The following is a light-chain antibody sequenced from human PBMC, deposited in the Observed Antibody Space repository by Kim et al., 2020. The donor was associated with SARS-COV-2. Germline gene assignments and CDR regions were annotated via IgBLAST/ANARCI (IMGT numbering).Light chain of an antibody. CDR2: DVS. J-gene: IGLJ3*02. CDR3: SSYTSSSTRV. Sequence: GQSIAISCTGTSSDVGGYNYVSWYQQHPGKAPNLMIYDVSNRPSGVSNRFSGSKSGNTASLTISGLQAEDEADYYCSSYTSSSTRVFGGGTQLTVL. V-gene: IGLV2-14*03. CDR1: SSDVGGYNY.